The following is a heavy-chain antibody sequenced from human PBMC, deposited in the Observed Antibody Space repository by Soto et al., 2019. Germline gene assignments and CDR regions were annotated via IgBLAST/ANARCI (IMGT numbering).Heavy chain of an antibody. CDR3: AILLDRDXVVVVAAPDNDAFDI. V-gene: IGHV4-39*01. D-gene: IGHD2-15*01. CDR2: IYYIGIT. J-gene: IGHJ3*02. CDR1: GGSISSSSYY. Sequence: PSETLSLTCTVSGGSISSSSYYWGWIRQPPGKGLEWIGIIYYIGITYYNPSLKSRVTISVGTSKNQFSLKLSSVTAADTAVYYCAILLDRDXVVVVAAPDNDAFDIWGQGTMVTVSS.